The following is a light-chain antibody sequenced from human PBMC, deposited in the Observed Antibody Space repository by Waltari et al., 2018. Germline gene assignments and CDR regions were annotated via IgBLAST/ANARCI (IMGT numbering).Light chain of an antibody. V-gene: IGLV2-14*03. CDR1: RSDVGGYNY. J-gene: IGLJ2*01. CDR3: SSYTSIGSLVV. Sequence: QSVLTQPLSVSGSFGPSITISCPGTRSDVGGYNYVSWYQQHSGKAPKLLIFDVTNRPSGLSNHFTGSKSGNTAFLTISGLQAEDEAYYYCSSYTSIGSLVVFGGGTKLTVL. CDR2: DVT.